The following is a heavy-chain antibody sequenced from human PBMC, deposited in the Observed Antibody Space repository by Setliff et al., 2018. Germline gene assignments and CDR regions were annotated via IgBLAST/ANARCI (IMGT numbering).Heavy chain of an antibody. CDR2: IYHSGST. CDR1: GYSISSGYY. CDR3: ARVGYSGYDPPSYFDY. V-gene: IGHV4-38-2*01. D-gene: IGHD5-12*01. J-gene: IGHJ4*02. Sequence: PSETLSLTCAVSGYSISSGYYWGWIRQPPGKGLEWIGSIYHSGSTYYNPSLKSRVTISVDTSKNQFSLKLSSVTAADTAVYYCARVGYSGYDPPSYFDYGGQGTLVTVS.